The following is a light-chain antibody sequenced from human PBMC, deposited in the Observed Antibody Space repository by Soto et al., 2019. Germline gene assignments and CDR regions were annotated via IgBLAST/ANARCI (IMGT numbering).Light chain of an antibody. V-gene: IGKV3-20*01. CDR1: QSVSSSY. CDR2: DAS. J-gene: IGKJ4*01. Sequence: EIVLTHSPGTLSLSPWEIATLSCRASQSVSSSYLAWYQQNPGQAPRLLIYDASSRATGIPDRFSGGGSGTDFTLTISRLEPEDFAVYYCQQFSSYPLTFGGGTKVDIK. CDR3: QQFSSYPLT.